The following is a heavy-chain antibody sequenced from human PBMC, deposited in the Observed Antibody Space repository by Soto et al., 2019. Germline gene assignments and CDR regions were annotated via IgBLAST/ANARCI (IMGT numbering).Heavy chain of an antibody. CDR3: ARDLDDTLTGYSHSLDY. CDR2: ISAYNGNT. V-gene: IGHV1-18*04. Sequence: QVQLVQSGAEVKKPGASVKVSCKASGYTFTSYGISWVRQAPGQGLEWMGWISAYNGNTNYAQKLQGRVTMTTDTSTSTAYMELRSLRSDDTAVYYCARDLDDTLTGYSHSLDYWGQGTLVTVSS. CDR1: GYTFTSYG. D-gene: IGHD3-9*01. J-gene: IGHJ4*02.